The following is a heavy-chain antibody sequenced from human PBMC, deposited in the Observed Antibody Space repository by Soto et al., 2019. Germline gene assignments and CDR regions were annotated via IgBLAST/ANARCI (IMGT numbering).Heavy chain of an antibody. Sequence: QVQLVESGGGVVQPGRSLRLSCAASGFTFSSYGMHWVRQAPGKGLEWVAVIWYDGSNKYYADSVKGRFTICRDNSKNTLYLQVTGLRAEDTAVYYCARDASSWYGPGWFDPWGQGTLVTVSS. CDR1: GFTFSSYG. D-gene: IGHD6-13*01. V-gene: IGHV3-33*01. J-gene: IGHJ5*02. CDR2: IWYDGSNK. CDR3: ARDASSWYGPGWFDP.